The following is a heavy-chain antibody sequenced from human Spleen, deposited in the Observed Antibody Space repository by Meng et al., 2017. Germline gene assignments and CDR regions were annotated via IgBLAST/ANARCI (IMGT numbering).Heavy chain of an antibody. CDR2: INHSGST. J-gene: IGHJ5*02. V-gene: IGHV4-34*01. CDR3: ARVGDIVVVPAASNWFDP. D-gene: IGHD2-2*01. CDR1: GGSFSDYY. Sequence: QVQLQQWGAGLLKPSETLSLTCVVSGGSFSDYYWSWIRQPPGKGLEWIGEINHSGSTNYNPSLESRATISVDTSKNQFSLKLSSVTAADTAVYYCARVGDIVVVPAASNWFDPWGQGTLVTVSS.